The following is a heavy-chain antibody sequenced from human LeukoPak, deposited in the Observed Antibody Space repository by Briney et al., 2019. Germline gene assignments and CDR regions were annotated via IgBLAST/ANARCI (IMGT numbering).Heavy chain of an antibody. D-gene: IGHD3-3*01. V-gene: IGHV4-59*01. CDR1: GGSISSYY. CDR2: ICYSGST. J-gene: IGHJ4*02. CDR3: ARVFLEWDYYFDY. Sequence: PSETLSLTCTVSGGSISSYYWSWIRQPPGKGLEWIGYICYSGSTNYNPSLKSRVTISVDTSKNQFSLKLSSVTAADTAVYYCARVFLEWDYYFDYWGQGTLVTVSS.